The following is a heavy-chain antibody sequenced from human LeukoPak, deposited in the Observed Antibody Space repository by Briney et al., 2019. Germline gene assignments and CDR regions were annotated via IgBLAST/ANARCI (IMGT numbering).Heavy chain of an antibody. Sequence: SGTLSLTCAVSGGSISSSNWWSWVRQPPGKGLEWIGEIYHSGSTNYNPSLKSRVTISVDKSKNQFSLKLSSVTAADTAVYYCARDLRYYGSGSYYKSGMDVWGQGTTVTVSS. D-gene: IGHD3-10*01. CDR3: ARDLRYYGSGSYYKSGMDV. CDR2: IYHSGST. V-gene: IGHV4-4*02. CDR1: GGSISSSNW. J-gene: IGHJ6*02.